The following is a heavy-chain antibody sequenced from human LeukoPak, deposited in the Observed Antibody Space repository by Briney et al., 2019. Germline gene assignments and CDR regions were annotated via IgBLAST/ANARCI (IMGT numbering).Heavy chain of an antibody. CDR1: GGSISSGAYS. J-gene: IGHJ3*02. CDR2: IYYSGST. V-gene: IGHV4-30-2*01. CDR3: ARDSVVTSDWNAFDI. Sequence: SETLSLTCAVSGGSISSGAYSWSWIRQPPGKGLEWIGYIYYSGSTYYNPSLKSRVTISVDRSKNQFSLNLSSVTAADTAVYYCARDSVVTSDWNAFDIWDQGTMVTVSS. D-gene: IGHD4-23*01.